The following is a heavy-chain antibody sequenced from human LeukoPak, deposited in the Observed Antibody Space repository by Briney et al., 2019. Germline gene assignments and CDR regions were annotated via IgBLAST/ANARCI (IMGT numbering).Heavy chain of an antibody. CDR3: ARSRWFDS. V-gene: IGHV4-59*01. J-gene: IGHJ5*01. CDR2: ICYSGST. Sequence: SETLSLTCTVSGGSISSYYWSWIRQPPGKGLEWIGYICYSGSTNYNPSLKSRVTISVDTSKNQFSLKLSSVTAADTAVYYCARSRWFDSWGQGTLVTVSS. CDR1: GGSISSYY.